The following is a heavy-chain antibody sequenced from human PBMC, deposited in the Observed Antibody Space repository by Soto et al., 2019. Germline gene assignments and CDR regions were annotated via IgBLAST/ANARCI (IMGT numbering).Heavy chain of an antibody. D-gene: IGHD4-17*01. CDR1: GKSIRSAGYH. V-gene: IGHV4-31*11. CDR2: ISYFGDT. CDR3: ATSPPGDNDAFDV. J-gene: IGHJ3*01. Sequence: QVQLQETGPGLVKPSQTLSLTCGVSGKSIRSAGYHWTWIRQRPGKGLEWIGHISYFGDTHYSPSLTSRVTISLDPSKNQFSLELTSVKAADTAVYYCATSPPGDNDAFDVWGQGHWSPSLQ.